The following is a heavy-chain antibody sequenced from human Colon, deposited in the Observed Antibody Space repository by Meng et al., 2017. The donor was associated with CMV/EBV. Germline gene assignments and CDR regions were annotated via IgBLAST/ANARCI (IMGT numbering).Heavy chain of an antibody. V-gene: IGHV3-23*01. Sequence: TVSRYAMNWVRQDPGKGLEWVSSISASGATIYYAESVKGRFTISRDDSKNTLFLQLNSLRAEDTAIYYCARDSITGVRIGEYGMDVWGQGTTVTVSS. CDR2: ISASGATI. J-gene: IGHJ6*02. CDR3: ARDSITGVRIGEYGMDV. D-gene: IGHD1-14*01. CDR1: TVSRYA.